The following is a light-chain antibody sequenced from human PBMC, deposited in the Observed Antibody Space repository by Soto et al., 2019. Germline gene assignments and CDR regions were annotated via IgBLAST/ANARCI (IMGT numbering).Light chain of an antibody. CDR3: SAYASSSSLV. V-gene: IGLV2-14*01. J-gene: IGLJ2*01. Sequence: QSALTQHASVSGSLGQSIAISCTGTSSDIGGYDYVSWYQHHPGKAPQLMIYEVDNRPSGVSNRFSASKSGNTAFLTISGLQAEDEADYYCSAYASSSSLVFGGGTKLTVL. CDR2: EVD. CDR1: SSDIGGYDY.